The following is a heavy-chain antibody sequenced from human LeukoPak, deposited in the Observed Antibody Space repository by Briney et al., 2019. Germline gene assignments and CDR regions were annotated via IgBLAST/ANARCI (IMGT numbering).Heavy chain of an antibody. V-gene: IGHV1-46*01. J-gene: IGHJ4*02. Sequence: ASVKVSCKASGYTFTSYYMHWVRQAPGQGLEWTGIINPSGGSTSYAQKFQGRVTMTRDTSTSTVYMELSSLRSEDTAVYYCAGGDYYDSSGYLQFDYWGQGTLVTVSS. CDR3: AGGDYYDSSGYLQFDY. D-gene: IGHD3-22*01. CDR2: INPSGGST. CDR1: GYTFTSYY.